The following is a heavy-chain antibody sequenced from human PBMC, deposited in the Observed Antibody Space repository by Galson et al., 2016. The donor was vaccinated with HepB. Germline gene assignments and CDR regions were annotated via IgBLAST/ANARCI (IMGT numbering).Heavy chain of an antibody. CDR2: ILHTGSA. Sequence: SETLSLTCAVYGGSFSGYYWSWIRQSPGKGLEWIGEILHTGSATYNPFLKSRVIISADTSKNQFSLKLTSVTAADTAVYFCARGNYYHYYGMDVWGIGTTVTVSS. V-gene: IGHV4-34*01. CDR1: GGSFSGYY. J-gene: IGHJ6*04. CDR3: ARGNYYHYYGMDV.